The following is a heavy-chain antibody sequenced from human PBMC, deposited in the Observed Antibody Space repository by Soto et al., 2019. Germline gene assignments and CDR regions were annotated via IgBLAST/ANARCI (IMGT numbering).Heavy chain of an antibody. J-gene: IGHJ1*01. V-gene: IGHV4-34*01. CDR2: ICHGGGA. CDR1: GGSFSGYC. CDR3: AGYSNSWSKYVKH. D-gene: IGHD6-13*01. Sequence: VQLQQWGAGLLKPSETLSLTCAVYGGSFSGYCWSWIRQTPGERLEWVGDICHGGGANYNPSLNSRTFLSMDPSKNQFSLKLNSVMAADTAVYYCAGYSNSWSKYVKHWGRGSLVTVSS.